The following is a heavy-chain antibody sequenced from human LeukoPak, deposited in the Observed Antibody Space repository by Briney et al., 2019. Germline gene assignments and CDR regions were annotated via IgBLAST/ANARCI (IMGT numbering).Heavy chain of an antibody. CDR1: DDSFSSHY. CDR3: ARDLVTVTKGFDI. CDR2: ISYIGST. V-gene: IGHV4-59*11. Sequence: SETLSLTCAVSDDSFSSHYWTWIRQPPGKGLEWIGYISYIGSTNYNPSLKSRVTISIDTSRNQFSLRLSSVTAADTAAYYCARDLVTVTKGFDIWGQGTMVSVSS. J-gene: IGHJ3*02. D-gene: IGHD4-17*01.